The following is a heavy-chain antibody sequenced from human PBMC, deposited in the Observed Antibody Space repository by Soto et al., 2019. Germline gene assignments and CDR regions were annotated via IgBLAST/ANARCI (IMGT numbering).Heavy chain of an antibody. Sequence: QVQLVQSGAEVRKPGSSVKVSCKASGGTFSSYINSWVRQAPGQGLEWMGEIIPIFGTTNYAQKFQGRVTVTADESTRTAYMELSSLRSEDTAVYYCARDRVLPGATPHWFDPWGQGTLVTVSS. CDR3: ARDRVLPGATPHWFDP. V-gene: IGHV1-69*01. J-gene: IGHJ5*02. CDR1: GGTFSSYI. D-gene: IGHD2-2*01. CDR2: IIPIFGTT.